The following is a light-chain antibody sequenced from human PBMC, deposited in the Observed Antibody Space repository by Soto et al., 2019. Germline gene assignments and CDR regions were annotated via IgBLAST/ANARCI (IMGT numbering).Light chain of an antibody. CDR1: SSDVGGYNY. J-gene: IGLJ1*01. V-gene: IGLV2-14*01. Sequence: QSVLTQPASVSGSPGQSITISCTGTSSDVGGYNYVSWYQQQSGKAPKLMIYDVSNRPSGVSNRFSGSKPGNTASLTISGLQAEDEADYYCSSYSRTSYTSSSTLVFGAGTKVTVL. CDR2: DVS. CDR3: SSYSRTSYTSSSTLV.